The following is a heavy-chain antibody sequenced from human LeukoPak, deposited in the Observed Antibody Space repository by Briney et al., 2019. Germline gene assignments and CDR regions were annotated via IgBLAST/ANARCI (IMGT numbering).Heavy chain of an antibody. Sequence: GGSLRLSCSASGFTFSSYAMHWVRQAPGKGLEYVSAISSNGGSTYYADSVKGRFTISRDNSKNTLYLQMSSLRAEDTAVYYCVQDQRYYDFWSGYYITLNYYIDYWGQGTLVTVSS. V-gene: IGHV3-64D*09. CDR2: ISSNGGST. CDR3: VQDQRYYDFWSGYYITLNYYIDY. J-gene: IGHJ4*02. D-gene: IGHD3-3*01. CDR1: GFTFSSYA.